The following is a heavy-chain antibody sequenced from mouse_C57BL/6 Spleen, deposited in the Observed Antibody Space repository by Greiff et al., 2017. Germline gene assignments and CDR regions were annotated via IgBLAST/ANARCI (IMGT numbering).Heavy chain of an antibody. CDR1: GFTFSSYA. CDR2: ISDGGSYT. D-gene: IGHD1-1*01. V-gene: IGHV5-4*03. J-gene: IGHJ4*01. Sequence: EVKVVESGGGLVKPGGSLKLSCAASGFTFSSYAMSWVRQTPEKRLEWVATISDGGSYTYYPDNVKGRFTISRDNAKNNLYLQMSHLKSEDTAMYYCAAIYYYGLNAMDYWGQGTSVTVSS. CDR3: AAIYYYGLNAMDY.